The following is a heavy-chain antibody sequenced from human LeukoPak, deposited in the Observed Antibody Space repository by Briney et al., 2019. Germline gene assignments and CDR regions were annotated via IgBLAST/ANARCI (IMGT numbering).Heavy chain of an antibody. J-gene: IGHJ4*02. D-gene: IGHD2-21*01. CDR3: DWGGMGAREFYSDPIHY. CDR2: LYSGGST. CDR1: GVTVSANN. V-gene: IGHV3-53*01. Sequence: SGGSLRLSCAASGVTVSANNMSWVRQAPEKGLEWVSILYSGGSTYYAHSVKGRFTISRDDSKNTLYLQMNSLRAEDTAVYYCDWGGMGAREFYSDPIHYWGQGTLVTVSS.